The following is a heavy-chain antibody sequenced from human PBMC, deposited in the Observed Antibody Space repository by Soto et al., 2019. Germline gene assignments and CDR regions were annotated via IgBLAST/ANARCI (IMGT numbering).Heavy chain of an antibody. D-gene: IGHD2-15*01. CDR1: GGSISSYY. Sequence: SETLSLTCTVSGGSISSYYWSWIRQPPGKGLEWIGYIYYSGSTNYNPFLKSRVTILVDTSKNQFSLKLSSVTAADTAVYYCARGFNSAGVDYFDYWGQGTLVTVSS. CDR3: ARGFNSAGVDYFDY. J-gene: IGHJ4*02. CDR2: IYYSGST. V-gene: IGHV4-59*01.